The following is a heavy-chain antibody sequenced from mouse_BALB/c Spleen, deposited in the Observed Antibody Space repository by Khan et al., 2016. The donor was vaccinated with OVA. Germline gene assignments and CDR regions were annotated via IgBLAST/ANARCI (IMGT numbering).Heavy chain of an antibody. CDR1: GYSITSGYA. J-gene: IGHJ2*01. CDR2: ISYSAVT. D-gene: IGHD1-1*01. Sequence: EVQLQESGPGLVKPSQSLSLTCTVTGYSITSGYAWNWIRQFPGNKLEWMGYISYSAVTSYTPSLKSRISITRDTSKNQFLLQLNSVTTEDTATYYCARGNYYGYYFDYWGQGTTLTVSS. CDR3: ARGNYYGYYFDY. V-gene: IGHV3-2*02.